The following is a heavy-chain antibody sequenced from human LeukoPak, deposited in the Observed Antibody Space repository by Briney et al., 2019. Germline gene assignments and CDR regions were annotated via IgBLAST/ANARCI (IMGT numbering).Heavy chain of an antibody. CDR3: ASSTYYYDSSGYQYYFDY. Sequence: SQTLSLTCTVSGGSISSGGYYWSWIRQHPGQGLEWIGYIYYSGSTYYNPSLRSRVTISVDTSKNQFSLKLSSVTAADTAVYYCASSTYYYDSSGYQYYFDYWGQGTLVTVSS. CDR1: GGSISSGGYY. J-gene: IGHJ4*02. CDR2: IYYSGST. V-gene: IGHV4-31*03. D-gene: IGHD3-22*01.